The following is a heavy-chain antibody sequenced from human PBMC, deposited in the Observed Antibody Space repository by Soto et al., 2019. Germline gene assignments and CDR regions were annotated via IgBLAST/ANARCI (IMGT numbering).Heavy chain of an antibody. CDR3: ARDCITMVRGVSCVYGMDV. D-gene: IGHD3-10*01. V-gene: IGHV3-21*01. CDR1: GFTFSSYS. CDR2: ISSSSSYI. Sequence: NPGGSLRLSCAASGFTFSSYSMNWVRQAPGQGLEWVSSISSSSSYIYYADSVKGRFTISRDNAKNSLYLQMNSLRAEDTAVYYCARDCITMVRGVSCVYGMDVWGQGTTVTVSS. J-gene: IGHJ6*02.